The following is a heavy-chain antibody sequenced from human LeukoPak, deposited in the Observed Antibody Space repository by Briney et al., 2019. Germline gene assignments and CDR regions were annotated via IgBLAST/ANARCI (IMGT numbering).Heavy chain of an antibody. D-gene: IGHD5-24*01. J-gene: IGHJ4*02. CDR2: IYSSGST. V-gene: IGHV4-59*01. Sequence: PSETLSLTCTVSGASMSSFYWSWIRQSPGKGLEWIGYIYSSGSTNYNPSLKSRVTISVDTSKSQFFLKLSSVTAADTAVYFCSREGRWLQLGFDYWGRGTLVTVSS. CDR1: GASMSSFY. CDR3: SREGRWLQLGFDY.